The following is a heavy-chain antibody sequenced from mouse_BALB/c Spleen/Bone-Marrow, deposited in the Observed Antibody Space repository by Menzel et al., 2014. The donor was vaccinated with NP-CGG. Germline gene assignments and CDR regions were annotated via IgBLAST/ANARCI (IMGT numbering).Heavy chain of an antibody. Sequence: EVNVVESGGGLVKPGGSLKLSCAASGFTFSNYGMSWVRQTPEKRLEWVATISGGGSYTYYPDSVKGRFTISRDNAKNNLYLQMSSLRSEDTALYYCARQAGGSGYFDYWGQGTTLTVSS. CDR1: GFTFSNYG. V-gene: IGHV5-9-2*01. CDR3: ARQAGGSGYFDY. J-gene: IGHJ2*01. CDR2: ISGGGSYT. D-gene: IGHD1-1*01.